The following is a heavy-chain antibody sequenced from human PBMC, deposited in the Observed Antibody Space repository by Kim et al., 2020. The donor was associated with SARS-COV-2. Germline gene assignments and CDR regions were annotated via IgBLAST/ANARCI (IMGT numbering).Heavy chain of an antibody. CDR2: T. D-gene: IGHD6-13*01. V-gene: IGHV4-39*01. J-gene: IGHJ4*02. CDR3: ARRKTAAEDY. Sequence: TSTTPALKSRVTISVDTSKNQFSLKLTSVTAADTAVYYCARRKTAAEDYWGQGTLVTVSS.